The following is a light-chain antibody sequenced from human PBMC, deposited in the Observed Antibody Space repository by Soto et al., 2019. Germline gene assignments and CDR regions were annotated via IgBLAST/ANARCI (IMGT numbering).Light chain of an antibody. V-gene: IGKV3-11*01. CDR2: DAS. CDR3: QQRSDWPPIT. J-gene: IGKJ5*01. Sequence: IVLTQSPGTLSLSPGERATLSCRASQSISSYLAWYQQKPGQSPRLLIFDASNRATGIPARFSGSGSGTDFTLTISSLETEDFAVYYCQQRSDWPPITFGQGTRLEIK. CDR1: QSISSY.